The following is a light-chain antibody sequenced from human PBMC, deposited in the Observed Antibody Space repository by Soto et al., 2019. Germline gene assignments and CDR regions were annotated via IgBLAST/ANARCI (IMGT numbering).Light chain of an antibody. V-gene: IGLV2-23*02. Sequence: QSVLTQPASVSGSPGQSITISCTGTSSDVGSYNLVSWYQQHPGKAPKLMIYEVSKRPSGVSNRFAGSKSGNTASLTISGLQAEEEADYYCCSCAGSSTLVFGGGTKLAAL. CDR2: EVS. CDR3: CSCAGSSTLV. CDR1: SSDVGSYNL. J-gene: IGLJ2*01.